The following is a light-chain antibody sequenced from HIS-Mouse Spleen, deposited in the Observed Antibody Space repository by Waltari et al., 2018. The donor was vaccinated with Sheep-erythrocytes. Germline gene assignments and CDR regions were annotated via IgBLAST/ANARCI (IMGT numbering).Light chain of an antibody. CDR1: SSDVGRYHL. CDR2: EGS. V-gene: IGLV2-23*01. Sequence: QSALTQPASVSGSPGQSITLSFPGTSSDVGRYHLVSWYQQHPGKAPNLMIYEGSKRPSGVSNRFSGSKSGNTASLTISGLQAEDEADYYCCSYAGSSTPWVFGGGTKLTVL. CDR3: CSYAGSSTPWV. J-gene: IGLJ3*02.